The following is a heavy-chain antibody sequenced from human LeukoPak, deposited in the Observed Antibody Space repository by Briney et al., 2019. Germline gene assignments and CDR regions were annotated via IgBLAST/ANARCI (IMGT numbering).Heavy chain of an antibody. CDR2: IWYDGSNK. CDR3: ARDPDYYDSSGYELYY. J-gene: IGHJ4*02. V-gene: IGHV3-33*01. Sequence: PGGSLRLSCAASGFTFSSYGMHWVRQAPGKGLEWVAVIWYDGSNKYYADSVKGRFTISRDNSKNTLYLQMNSLRAEDTAVYYRARDPDYYDSSGYELYYWGQGTLVTVSS. CDR1: GFTFSSYG. D-gene: IGHD3-22*01.